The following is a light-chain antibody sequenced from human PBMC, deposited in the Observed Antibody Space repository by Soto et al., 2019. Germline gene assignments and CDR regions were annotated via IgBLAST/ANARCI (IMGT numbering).Light chain of an antibody. Sequence: QSALTQPASVSGSPGQSITISCTGTSSDVGHPYNYVSWYQQHPGKAPKLLIFKVSNRPSGISGRFSGSKSGNTASLTISGLQAEDEADYYCMSFIDSTSTHWVLGGGIKLTVL. CDR3: MSFIDSTSTHWV. J-gene: IGLJ3*02. CDR1: SSDVGHPYNY. CDR2: KVS. V-gene: IGLV2-14*03.